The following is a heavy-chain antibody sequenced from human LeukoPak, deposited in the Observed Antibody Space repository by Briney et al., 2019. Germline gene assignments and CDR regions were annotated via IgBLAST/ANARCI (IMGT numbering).Heavy chain of an antibody. CDR1: GGSFSGYY. CDR3: ARHEDIVVVPAALFDH. D-gene: IGHD2-2*01. CDR2: INHSGST. Sequence: SETLSLTCAVYGGSFSGYYWSWIRQPPGKGLEWIGEINHSGSTNYNPSLKSRVTISVDTSKNQFSLKLSSVTAADTAVYYCARHEDIVVVPAALFDHWGQGTLVTVSS. J-gene: IGHJ4*02. V-gene: IGHV4-34*01.